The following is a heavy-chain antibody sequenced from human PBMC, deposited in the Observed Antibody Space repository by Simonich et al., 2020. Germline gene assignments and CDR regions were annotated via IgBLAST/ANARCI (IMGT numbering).Heavy chain of an antibody. CDR3: ARASRGTWWYYYFDY. CDR2: ISAYNGNT. Sequence: QVQLVQSGAEVKKPGASVKVSCKASGYTFTSYGISWVRQAPGQGLEWMGLISAYNGNTNYAQKLQCRVTMTTDTSTSTAYMELRSLRSDDTAVYYCARASRGTWWYYYFDYWGQGTLVTVSS. CDR1: GYTFTSYG. V-gene: IGHV1-18*01. J-gene: IGHJ4*02. D-gene: IGHD2-15*01.